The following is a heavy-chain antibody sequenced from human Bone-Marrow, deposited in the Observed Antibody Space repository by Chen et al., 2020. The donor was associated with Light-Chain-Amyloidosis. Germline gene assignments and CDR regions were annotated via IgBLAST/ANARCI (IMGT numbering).Heavy chain of an antibody. V-gene: IGHV5-51*01. CDR3: ARRRDGYNFDY. D-gene: IGHD5-12*01. CDR1: GYTFPNYW. CDR2: IYPDDSDA. Sequence: ISCKGSGYTFPNYWIGWVRQMPGKGLEWMGVIYPDDSDAIYSPSFEGQVTISADKSITTAYLQWRSLKASDTAMYYCARRRDGYNFDYWGQGTLVTVSS. J-gene: IGHJ4*02.